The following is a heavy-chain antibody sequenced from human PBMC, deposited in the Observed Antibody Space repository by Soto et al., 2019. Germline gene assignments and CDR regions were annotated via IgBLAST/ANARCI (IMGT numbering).Heavy chain of an antibody. Sequence: LKISCKGSGYSFTNYWINWVRQMPGKGLEWMGRIDPDDSYTNYSPSFQGHVTISVDKSISTAYLQWSSLQASDTAIYYCARLPPPTYCSGSTCSGYWGQGTLVTVSS. J-gene: IGHJ4*02. CDR3: ARLPPPTYCSGSTCSGY. D-gene: IGHD2-15*01. CDR1: GYSFTNYW. V-gene: IGHV5-10-1*01. CDR2: IDPDDSYT.